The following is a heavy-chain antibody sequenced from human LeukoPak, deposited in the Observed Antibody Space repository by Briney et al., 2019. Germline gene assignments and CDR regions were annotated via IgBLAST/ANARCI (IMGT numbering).Heavy chain of an antibody. CDR1: GFTFSSYA. CDR3: ANGLAYCGGDCYRVGAFDI. D-gene: IGHD2-21*02. V-gene: IGHV3-23*01. Sequence: GGSPRLSCAASGFTFSSYAMSWVRQAPGKGLEWVSAISGSGGSTYYADSVKGRFTISRDNSKNTLYLQMNSLRAEDTAVYYCANGLAYCGGDCYRVGAFDIWGQGTMVTVSS. J-gene: IGHJ3*02. CDR2: ISGSGGST.